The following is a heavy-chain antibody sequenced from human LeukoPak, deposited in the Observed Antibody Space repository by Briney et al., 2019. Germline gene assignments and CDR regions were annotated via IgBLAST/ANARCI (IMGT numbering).Heavy chain of an antibody. Sequence: PGGSLRLSCAASGFTVSSNYMSWVRQAPGKGLEWVSVIYSGGSTCYADSVKGRFTISRDNSKSTLYLQMNSLRAEDTAVYYCARGDSYDTTIDYWGQGTLVTVSS. CDR2: IYSGGST. D-gene: IGHD5-12*01. V-gene: IGHV3-66*02. CDR1: GFTVSSNY. J-gene: IGHJ4*02. CDR3: ARGDSYDTTIDY.